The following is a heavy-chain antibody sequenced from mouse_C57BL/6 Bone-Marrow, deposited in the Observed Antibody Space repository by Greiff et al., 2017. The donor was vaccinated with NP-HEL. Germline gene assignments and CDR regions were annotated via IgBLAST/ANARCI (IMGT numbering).Heavy chain of an antibody. V-gene: IGHV1-72*01. D-gene: IGHD2-3*01. CDR3: ARDDGYLAWFAY. CDR1: GYTFTSYW. Sequence: VQLQQPGAELVKPGASVKLSCKASGYTFTSYWMHWVKQRPGRGLEWIGRIEPNSGGTKYNEKFKSKATLTVDKPSSTAYMQLSSLTSEDSAVYYCARDDGYLAWFAYWGQGTLVTVSA. CDR2: IEPNSGGT. J-gene: IGHJ3*01.